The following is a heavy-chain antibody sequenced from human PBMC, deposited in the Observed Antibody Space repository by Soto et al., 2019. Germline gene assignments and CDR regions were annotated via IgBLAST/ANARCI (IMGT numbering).Heavy chain of an antibody. Sequence: GGSLRLSCAASGFTFSSYGMHWVRQAPGKGLEWVAVISYDGSNKYYADSVKGRFTISRDNSKNTLYLQMNSLRAEDTVVYYCAKGLLYCSGGSCYENYYYYYGMDVWGQGTTVTVSS. V-gene: IGHV3-30*18. CDR1: GFTFSSYG. CDR2: ISYDGSNK. J-gene: IGHJ6*02. CDR3: AKGLLYCSGGSCYENYYYYYGMDV. D-gene: IGHD2-15*01.